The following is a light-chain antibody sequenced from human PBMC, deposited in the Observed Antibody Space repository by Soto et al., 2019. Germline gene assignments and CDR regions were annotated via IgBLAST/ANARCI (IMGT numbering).Light chain of an antibody. J-gene: IGLJ2*01. CDR1: SSNIGNNY. CDR3: GTWDSSLGAVV. V-gene: IGLV1-51*02. CDR2: ENN. Sequence: QAVVTQPPSVSAAPGQKVTISCSGSSSNIGNNYVSWYQQLPGTAPKLLIYENNKRPSGIPDRFSGSKSGTSATLGITGLQTGDEDDYYCGTWDSSLGAVVFGGGTKLTVL.